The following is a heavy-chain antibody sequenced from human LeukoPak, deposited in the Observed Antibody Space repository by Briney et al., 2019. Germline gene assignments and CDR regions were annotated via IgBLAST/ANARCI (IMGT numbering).Heavy chain of an antibody. J-gene: IGHJ3*01. V-gene: IGHV3-48*03. Sequence: PGGSLRLSCAASGFAFNNYEMNWVRQAPGKGLEWVSYISSGGNTIHYADSVKGRFTISRDNTKNFLYLQMNSLRADDTAVYYCASFSAWFGETVWGQGTLVTVSS. CDR2: ISSGGNTI. CDR1: GFAFNNYE. D-gene: IGHD3-10*01. CDR3: ASFSAWFGETV.